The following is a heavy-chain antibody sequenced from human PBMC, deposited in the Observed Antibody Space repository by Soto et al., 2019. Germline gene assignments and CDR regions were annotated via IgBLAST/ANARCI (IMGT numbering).Heavy chain of an antibody. J-gene: IGHJ4*02. CDR3: ARGQEGIVATH. D-gene: IGHD5-12*01. CDR1: GGSLTGYY. CDR2: VKDGGST. V-gene: IGHV4-34*01. Sequence: QVQLQQWGAGLLKPSETLSLTCTVNGGSLTGYYWSWIRQPPGKGLEWIGEVKDGGSTNYSPSLRGRVSISADASKNHFSLRLNSVTAADTGVYFCARGQEGIVATHWDQGALVTVSS.